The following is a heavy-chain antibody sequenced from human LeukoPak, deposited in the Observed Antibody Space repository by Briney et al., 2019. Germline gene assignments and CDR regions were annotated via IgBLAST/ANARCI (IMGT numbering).Heavy chain of an antibody. Sequence: GGSLRLSCAASGFTFSSYAMSWVRQTPGKGLEWVSIISGSAGTTYYADSVKGRFTISRDNSRNTLYLQMNSLRAEDTAVYYCAKEDWRMDVWGQGTTVTVSS. CDR1: GFTFSSYA. CDR3: AKEDWRMDV. J-gene: IGHJ6*02. D-gene: IGHD2-21*01. V-gene: IGHV3-23*01. CDR2: ISGSAGTT.